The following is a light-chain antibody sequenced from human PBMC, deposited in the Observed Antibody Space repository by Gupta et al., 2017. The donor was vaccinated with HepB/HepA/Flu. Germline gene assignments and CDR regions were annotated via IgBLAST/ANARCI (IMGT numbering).Light chain of an antibody. CDR2: GAS. CDR1: QSVLYSINKNY. V-gene: IGKV4-1*01. Sequence: DIVMTQSPDSLAVSLGERATINCKSSQSVLYSINKNYLAWYQQKPGQPPKLLIYGASTRESGVPDRFSGSGSGTDFTLTIRSLQAEDVAIYDCQQYSSSPPWTFGQGTKVEVK. J-gene: IGKJ1*01. CDR3: QQYSSSPPWT.